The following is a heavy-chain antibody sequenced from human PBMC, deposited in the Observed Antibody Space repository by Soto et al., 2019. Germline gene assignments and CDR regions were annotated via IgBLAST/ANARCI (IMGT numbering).Heavy chain of an antibody. CDR2: IYPSDSDT. CDR1: GYNFAGYW. CDR3: ARGAVSTRTFDS. D-gene: IGHD6-19*01. V-gene: IGHV5-51*01. Sequence: GESLKISCKGSGYNFAGYWIAWVRQMPGKGLELMGIIYPSDSDTRYRPSFQGQVTISADKSISSAYLQWSSLRASDTAMYYCARGAVSTRTFDSWGQGTPVTVSS. J-gene: IGHJ4*02.